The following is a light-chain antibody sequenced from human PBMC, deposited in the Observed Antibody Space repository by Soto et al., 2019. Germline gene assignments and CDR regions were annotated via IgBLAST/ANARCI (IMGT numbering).Light chain of an antibody. J-gene: IGLJ2*01. Sequence: QSALTQPPSVSGSPGQSVTISCTGTSSDVGSYNRVSWYQQPPGTAPKLMIYEVSNRPSGVPDRFSGSKSGNTASLTISGLQAEDEADYYCSSYTGSSTLFGGGTKLTVL. CDR3: SSYTGSSTL. V-gene: IGLV2-18*02. CDR2: EVS. CDR1: SSDVGSYNR.